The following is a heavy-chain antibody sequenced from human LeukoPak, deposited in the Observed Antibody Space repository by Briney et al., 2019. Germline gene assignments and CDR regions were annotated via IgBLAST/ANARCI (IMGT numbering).Heavy chain of an antibody. J-gene: IGHJ4*02. Sequence: GRSPRLSCAASGFTFSSYAMHWVRQAPGKGLEWVAVISYDGSNKYYADSVKGRFTISRDNSKNTLYLQMNSLRAEDTAVYYCTMTRKMDYWGQGTLVTVSS. CDR3: TMTRKMDY. D-gene: IGHD3-22*01. CDR2: ISYDGSNK. CDR1: GFTFSSYA. V-gene: IGHV3-30*04.